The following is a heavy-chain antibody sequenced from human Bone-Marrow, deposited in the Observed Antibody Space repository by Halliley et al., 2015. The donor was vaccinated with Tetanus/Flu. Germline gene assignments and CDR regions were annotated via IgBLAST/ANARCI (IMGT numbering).Heavy chain of an antibody. CDR3: ARLVVPASYYDN. J-gene: IGHJ4*02. D-gene: IGHD2-15*01. V-gene: IGHV4-39*01. CDR1: GDSIIAITYY. Sequence: TLSLTCTVSGDSIIAITYYWAWIRQPPGKGLEWIGSFYYGGGAYYNPSLESRVTISVDTSKNQLSLRVHSVTAADTAVFYCARLVVPASYYDNWGQGTLVTVSS. CDR2: FYYGGGA.